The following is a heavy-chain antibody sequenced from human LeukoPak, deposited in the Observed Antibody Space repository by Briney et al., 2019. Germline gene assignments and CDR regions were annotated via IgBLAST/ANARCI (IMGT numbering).Heavy chain of an antibody. Sequence: GGTLRLSCAASGFTFSTYGMHWVRQAPGKGLDWVAFIRYDGSNKYYADSVKGRFTISRDNSKNTVCLQMNSLRAEDTAVYYCAKDATTVTSQGDYWGQGTLATVSS. CDR2: IRYDGSNK. D-gene: IGHD4-17*01. CDR1: GFTFSTYG. V-gene: IGHV3-30*02. CDR3: AKDATTVTSQGDY. J-gene: IGHJ4*02.